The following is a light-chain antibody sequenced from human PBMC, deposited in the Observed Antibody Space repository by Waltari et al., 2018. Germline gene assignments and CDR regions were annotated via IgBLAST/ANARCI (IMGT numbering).Light chain of an antibody. CDR2: GAS. J-gene: IGKJ4*01. V-gene: IGKV4-1*01. CDR1: QRLLYISTNKNS. Sequence: DIVMTQSPDSLAVSLGARATITRMPSQRLLYISTNKNSFAWYQQKPGQAPKLLIYGASCRECGVPDRFSGSGSGTDFTLTISSLQAEDVAVYYCQQDYSTPLTFGGGTKVEIK. CDR3: QQDYSTPLT.